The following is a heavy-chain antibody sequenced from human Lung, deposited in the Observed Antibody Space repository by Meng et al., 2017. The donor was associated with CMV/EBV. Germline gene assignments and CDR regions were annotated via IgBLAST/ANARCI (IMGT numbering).Heavy chain of an antibody. V-gene: IGHV3-23*03. J-gene: IGHJ6*01. CDR1: GFTFSTFA. CDR3: AKGKWGGYYYYYGMDV. CDR2: IYSGDDST. D-gene: IGHD1-26*01. Sequence: GESLKISCAASGFTFSTFAMSWVRQAPGKGLQWVSVIYSGDDSTYYADSVKGRFTISRDNSKNMLYLQMNSLRAEDSAVYFCAKGKWGGYYYYYGMDVWGRGNXVTVDS.